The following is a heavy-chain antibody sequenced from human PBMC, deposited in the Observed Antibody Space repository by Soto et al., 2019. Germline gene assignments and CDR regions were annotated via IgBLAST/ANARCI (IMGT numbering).Heavy chain of an antibody. CDR1: GFPFSSYA. D-gene: IGHD3-16*01. J-gene: IGHJ5*02. V-gene: IGHV3-23*01. Sequence: EVQLLESGGSLVQPGGSLRLSCAASGFPFSSYAMAWVRQAPGKGLEWVSCIGGSDGSTYYADPVKGRFTISRDNSKNTLHLQMSSLRVEDTAVYYCAKDRLGSVGGLYAPWGQGTLVTVSS. CDR2: IGGSDGST. CDR3: AKDRLGSVGGLYAP.